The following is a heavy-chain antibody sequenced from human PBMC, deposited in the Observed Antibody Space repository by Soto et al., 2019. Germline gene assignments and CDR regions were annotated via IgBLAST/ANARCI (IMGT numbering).Heavy chain of an antibody. Sequence: QVQLVESGGGVVQPGRSLRLSCAASGFTFSSYGMHWVRQAPGKGLEWVAVISYDGSNKYYADSVKGRFTISRDNSKNTLYLQMNSLRAEDTAVYYCAKGGDYGEKNWFDPWGQGTLVTVSS. CDR1: GFTFSSYG. V-gene: IGHV3-30*18. CDR3: AKGGDYGEKNWFDP. D-gene: IGHD4-17*01. CDR2: ISYDGSNK. J-gene: IGHJ5*02.